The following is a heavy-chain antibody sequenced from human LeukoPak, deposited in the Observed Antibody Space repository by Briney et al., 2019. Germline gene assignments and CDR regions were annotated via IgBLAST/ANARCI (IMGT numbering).Heavy chain of an antibody. CDR2: ISASGLTA. CDR3: TENT. CDR1: GYIFNYSG. Sequence: GGCMTLSCAASGYIFNYSGMGWVRQAPGRGLEWVSAISASGLTAYYGDSVKGRFTISRDNAKNTLYLHMSSLRGEDTAIYYCTENTWGRGTRVTVSS. J-gene: IGHJ4*02. V-gene: IGHV3-23*01.